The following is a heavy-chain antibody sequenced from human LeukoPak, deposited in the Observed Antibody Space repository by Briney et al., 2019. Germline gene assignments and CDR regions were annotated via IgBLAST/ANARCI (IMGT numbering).Heavy chain of an antibody. CDR3: ARDGDFEKPFFDY. Sequence: PGGSLRLSCAASGFTFSTYGMHWVRQAPGKGLEWVAVIWYDGSKKYYADSVKGRFTISRDNSKNPLYLQMNSLRAEDTAVYYCARDGDFEKPFFDYWGQGTLVTVSS. J-gene: IGHJ4*02. CDR1: GFTFSTYG. V-gene: IGHV3-33*01. CDR2: IWYDGSKK. D-gene: IGHD4-17*01.